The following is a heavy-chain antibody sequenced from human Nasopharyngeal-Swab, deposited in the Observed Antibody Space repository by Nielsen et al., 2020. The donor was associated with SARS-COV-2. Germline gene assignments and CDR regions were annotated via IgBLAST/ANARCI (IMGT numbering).Heavy chain of an antibody. CDR1: GFTFSTYW. D-gene: IGHD6-13*01. J-gene: IGHJ4*02. Sequence: GESLKISCAASGFTFSTYWMSWVRQAPGKGLEWVANINQDGSEQYYVDSVKGRFTISRDNAKTSLYLQMNSLRADDTAVYYCARELAGSDYWGQGTPVTVSS. V-gene: IGHV3-7*01. CDR3: ARELAGSDY. CDR2: INQDGSEQ.